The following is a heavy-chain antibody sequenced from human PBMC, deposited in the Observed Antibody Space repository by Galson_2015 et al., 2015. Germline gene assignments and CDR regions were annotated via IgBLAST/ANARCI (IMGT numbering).Heavy chain of an antibody. CDR3: ARGGPSNWNYRNWFDP. Sequence: SVKVSCKASGYTFTGYYMHWVRQAPGQGLEWMGWINPNSGGTNYAQKFQGWVTMTRDTSISTAYMELSRLRSDDTAVYYCARGGPSNWNYRNWFDPWGQGTLVTVSS. CDR1: GYTFTGYY. V-gene: IGHV1-2*04. J-gene: IGHJ5*02. D-gene: IGHD1-7*01. CDR2: INPNSGGT.